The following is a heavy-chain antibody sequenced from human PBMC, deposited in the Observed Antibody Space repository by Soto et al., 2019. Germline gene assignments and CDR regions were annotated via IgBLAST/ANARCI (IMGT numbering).Heavy chain of an antibody. J-gene: IGHJ5*02. CDR3: ARASGSSYWFDP. V-gene: IGHV1-18*01. CDR1: GYSFSTYA. D-gene: IGHD1-26*01. CDR2: ISPYNGNT. Sequence: ASVKVSCKASGYSFSTYALSWVRQAPGQGLEWMGWISPYNGNTNYAQNLQGRVTMTTDTSTSTAYMELRSLRSDDTAVYYCARASGSSYWFDPWGQGTLVTVSS.